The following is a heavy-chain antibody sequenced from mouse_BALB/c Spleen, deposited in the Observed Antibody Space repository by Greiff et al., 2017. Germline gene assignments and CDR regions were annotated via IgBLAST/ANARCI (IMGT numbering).Heavy chain of an antibody. D-gene: IGHD2-10*02. Sequence: EVQVVESGGGLVKPGGSLKLSCAASGFTFSSYAMSWVRQTPEKRLEWVASISSGGSSYYPDSVKGRFTISRDNARNILYLQMSSLRSEDTAMYYCAREGYRNYEGMDYWGQGTSVTVSS. CDR3: AREGYRNYEGMDY. J-gene: IGHJ4*01. CDR1: GFTFSSYA. V-gene: IGHV5-6-5*01. CDR2: ISSGGSS.